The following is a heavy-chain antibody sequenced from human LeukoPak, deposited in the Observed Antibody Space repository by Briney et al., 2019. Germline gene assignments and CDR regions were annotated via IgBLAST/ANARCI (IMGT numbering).Heavy chain of an antibody. CDR1: GFTVSSNY. D-gene: IGHD3-10*01. J-gene: IGHJ4*02. V-gene: IGHV3-53*01. CDR2: IYTGGST. CDR3: ARGYYGSGSYPRSGYPPFDY. Sequence: GGSLRLSCAASGFTVSSNYMSWVRQAPGRGLEWVSFIYTGGSTYYADSVKGRCTISRDNSKSTLYLQMNSLRAEDTAVYYCARGYYGSGSYPRSGYPPFDYWGQGTLVTVSS.